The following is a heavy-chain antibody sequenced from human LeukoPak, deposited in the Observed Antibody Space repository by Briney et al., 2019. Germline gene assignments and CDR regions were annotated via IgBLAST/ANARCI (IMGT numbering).Heavy chain of an antibody. CDR1: GDSISSDY. D-gene: IGHD3/OR15-3a*01. CDR2: IYYTGST. Sequence: PSETLSLTCAVSGDSISSDYWSWVRQPPGKGLEWIGYIYYTGSTNYNPSLKSRVTISVDTSKNQFSLRLTSVTAADTAVYYCARQTGSGLFILPGGQGTLVTVSS. V-gene: IGHV4-59*08. J-gene: IGHJ4*02. CDR3: ARQTGSGLFILP.